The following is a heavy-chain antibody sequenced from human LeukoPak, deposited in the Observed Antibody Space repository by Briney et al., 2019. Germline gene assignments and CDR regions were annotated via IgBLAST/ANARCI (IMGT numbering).Heavy chain of an antibody. Sequence: PGGSLRLSCAASGFTFSSYWMSWVRQAPGKGLEWVANIKQDGSEKYYVDSVKGRFTISRDNAKNSLYLQMNSLRAEDTAVYYCARVRSSGWYAHDAFDIWGQGTMVTVSS. V-gene: IGHV3-7*01. CDR3: ARVRSSGWYAHDAFDI. CDR1: GFTFSSYW. J-gene: IGHJ3*02. D-gene: IGHD6-19*01. CDR2: IKQDGSEK.